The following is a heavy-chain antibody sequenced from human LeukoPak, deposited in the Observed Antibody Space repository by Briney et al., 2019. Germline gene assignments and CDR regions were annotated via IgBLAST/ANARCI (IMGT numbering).Heavy chain of an antibody. V-gene: IGHV3-7*01. CDR3: ARGPMGYYDSTGYDN. J-gene: IGHJ4*02. Sequence: GGSLRLSCAASGFSFSSYWMSWVRQAPGKGLEWVADIKRDGSEKYYVVSVKGRFTISRDNAKNSLYLKMHSLRAEDSDVYYCARGPMGYYDSTGYDNWGQGTLVTVST. CDR1: GFSFSSYW. CDR2: IKRDGSEK. D-gene: IGHD3-22*01.